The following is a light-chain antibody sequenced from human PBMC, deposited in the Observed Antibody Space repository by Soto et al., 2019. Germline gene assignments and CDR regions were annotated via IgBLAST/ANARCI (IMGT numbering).Light chain of an antibody. Sequence: DIQMTQSPSSLSASVGDRVTITCRASQGISTYLVWYQQRQGRAPKLLIYDASSLVSGVPSRFSGSGSGTAFTLTISSLQPEDFATYYCQQYNSLWTFGQGTEVEIK. CDR3: QQYNSLWT. J-gene: IGKJ1*01. V-gene: IGKV1-39*01. CDR1: QGISTY. CDR2: DAS.